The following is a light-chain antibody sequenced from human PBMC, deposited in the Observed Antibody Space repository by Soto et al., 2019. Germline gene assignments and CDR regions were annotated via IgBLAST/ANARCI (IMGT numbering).Light chain of an antibody. Sequence: MSQSPATPPVSPGERATLSCRASQGIGDTLAWYQHTPGHPPSLLNYATSTGATGAPTRFSGSTSGADFTPTISRLQSEASAVYYCQPYNNSPLTFGGGTKVDIK. CDR3: QPYNNSPLT. CDR1: QGIGDT. J-gene: IGKJ4*01. CDR2: ATS. V-gene: IGKV3-15*01.